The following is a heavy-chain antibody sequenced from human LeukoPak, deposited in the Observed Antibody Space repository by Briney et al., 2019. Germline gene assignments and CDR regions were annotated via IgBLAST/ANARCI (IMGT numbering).Heavy chain of an antibody. J-gene: IGHJ4*02. CDR2: IRSKGNSYAT. CDR3: TARSDTYGHFDY. V-gene: IGHV3-73*01. Sequence: PGGALRLSCAASGFSFSDSTIHWLRQASGTGLEWVARIRSKGNSYATSYAASVKGRFNISRDDSKNTAYLQINSLKTEDSAIYYCTARSDTYGHFDYWGQGTLVTVSS. CDR1: GFSFSDST. D-gene: IGHD5-18*01.